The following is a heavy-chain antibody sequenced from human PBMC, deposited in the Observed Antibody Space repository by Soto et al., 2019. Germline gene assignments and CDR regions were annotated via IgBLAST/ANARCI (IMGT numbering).Heavy chain of an antibody. CDR2: ISAYNGNT. V-gene: IGHV1-18*04. CDR1: GYTFTSYG. Sequence: GASVKVSCKASGYTFTSYGISWVRQAPGQGLEWMGWISAYNGNTNYAQKLQGRVTMTTDTSTSTAYMELRSLRSDDTAVYYCARGHTVTTFSNWFDPWGQGTLVTVSS. CDR3: ARGHTVTTFSNWFDP. J-gene: IGHJ5*02. D-gene: IGHD4-17*01.